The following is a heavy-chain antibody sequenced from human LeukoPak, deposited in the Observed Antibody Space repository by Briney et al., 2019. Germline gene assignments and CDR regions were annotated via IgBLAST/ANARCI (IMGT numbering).Heavy chain of an antibody. Sequence: GGSLRLSCAASGFTFSYVMSWVRQAPGKGLEWVSGIDGSGDTTDYAGSVKGRFTISRDNSKSTLSLQMNSLRAEDTAVYYCAKGYYYHYCMDVWGKGTTVTVSS. V-gene: IGHV3-23*01. CDR2: IDGSGDTT. CDR3: AKGYYYHYCMDV. CDR1: GFTFSYV. J-gene: IGHJ6*03.